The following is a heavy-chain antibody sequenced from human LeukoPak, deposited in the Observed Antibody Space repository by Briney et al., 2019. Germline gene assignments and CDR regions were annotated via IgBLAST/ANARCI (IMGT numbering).Heavy chain of an antibody. CDR1: GFTFSSYA. CDR3: ARDNGLGYCSSTSCYLDY. CDR2: IGDSGVNT. V-gene: IGHV3-23*01. J-gene: IGHJ4*02. Sequence: GGSLRLSCAASGFTFSSYAMSWVRQAPGKGLEWVSAIGDSGVNTYDADSVKGRFTISRDNAKNSLYLQMNSLRDEDTAVYYCARDNGLGYCSSTSCYLDYWGQGTLVTVSS. D-gene: IGHD2-2*01.